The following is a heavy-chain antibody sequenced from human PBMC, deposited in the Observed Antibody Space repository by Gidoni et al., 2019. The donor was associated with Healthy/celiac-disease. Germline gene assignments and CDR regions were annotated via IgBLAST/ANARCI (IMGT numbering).Heavy chain of an antibody. D-gene: IGHD1-26*01. CDR3: AKDGGKWELDDAFDI. CDR2: ISYDGSNK. Sequence: QVQLVESGGGVVQPGRSLRLSCAASGFTFSSYGMHWVRQAPGKGLEWVAVISYDGSNKYYADSVKGRFTISRDNSKNTLYLQMNSLRAEDTAVYYCAKDGGKWELDDAFDIWGQGTMVTVSS. CDR1: GFTFSSYG. V-gene: IGHV3-30*18. J-gene: IGHJ3*02.